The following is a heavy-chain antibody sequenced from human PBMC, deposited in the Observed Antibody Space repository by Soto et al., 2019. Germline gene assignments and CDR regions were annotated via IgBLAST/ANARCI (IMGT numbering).Heavy chain of an antibody. CDR2: IYYSGST. D-gene: IGHD1-26*01. V-gene: IGHV4-31*03. J-gene: IGHJ4*02. CDR1: GGSIRSGGYY. CDR3: AREGGIVGPTAADY. Sequence: QVQLQESGPGLVKPSQNLSLTCTVSGGSIRSGGYYWSWIRQHPGKGLEWIGYIYYSGSTYYNPSLKSRVTISVDTSMNQFPLKLSSVTAADTAVYYCAREGGIVGPTAADYWGQGTLVTVSS.